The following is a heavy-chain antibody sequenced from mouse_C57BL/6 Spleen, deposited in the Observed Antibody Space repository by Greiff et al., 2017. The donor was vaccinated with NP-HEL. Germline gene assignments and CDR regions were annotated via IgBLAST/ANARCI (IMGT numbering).Heavy chain of an antibody. J-gene: IGHJ4*01. D-gene: IGHD2-3*01. V-gene: IGHV5-17*01. Sequence: EVQGVESGGGLVKPGGSLKLSCAASGFTFSDYGMHWVRQAPEKGLEWVAYISSGSSTIYYADTVKGRFTISRDNAKNTLFLQMTSLRSEDTAMYYCARVIYYGYYGAMDYWGQGTSVTVSS. CDR1: GFTFSDYG. CDR2: ISSGSSTI. CDR3: ARVIYYGYYGAMDY.